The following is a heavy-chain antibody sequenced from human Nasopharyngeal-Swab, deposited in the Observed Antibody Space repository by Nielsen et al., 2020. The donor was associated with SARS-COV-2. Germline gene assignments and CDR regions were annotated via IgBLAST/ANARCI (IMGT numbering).Heavy chain of an antibody. CDR2: ISSSSSYI. CDR1: GFTFSSYS. CDR3: ARSQGERRAGAFDI. J-gene: IGHJ3*02. Sequence: GESLKISCAASGFTFSSYSMNWVRQAPGKGLEWVSSISSSSSYIYYADSAKGRFTISRDSAKNSLYLQMNSLRAEDTAVYYCARSQGERRAGAFDIWGQGTMVTVSS. D-gene: IGHD1-1*01. V-gene: IGHV3-21*01.